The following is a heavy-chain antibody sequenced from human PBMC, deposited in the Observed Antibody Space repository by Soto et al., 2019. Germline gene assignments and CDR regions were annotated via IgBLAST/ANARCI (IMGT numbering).Heavy chain of an antibody. CDR3: ARGRVLNPPIVVVVAATLDYYYYYMDV. J-gene: IGHJ6*03. V-gene: IGHV4-34*01. CDR2: INHSGST. Sequence: QVQLQQWGAGLLKPSETLSLTCAVYGGSFSGYYWSWIRQPPGKGLEWMGEINHSGSTNYNPSLKSRVNISVDTSKNQFSLKLSSVTAADTAVYYCARGRVLNPPIVVVVAATLDYYYYYMDVWGNGTTVTVSS. D-gene: IGHD2-15*01. CDR1: GGSFSGYY.